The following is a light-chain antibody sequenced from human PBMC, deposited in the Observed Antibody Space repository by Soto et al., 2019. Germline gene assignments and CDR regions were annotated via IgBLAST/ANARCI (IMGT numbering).Light chain of an antibody. CDR1: QNIGSF. CDR2: DAS. J-gene: IGKJ4*01. V-gene: IGKV1-8*01. Sequence: AIRMTQSPSSFSASTGDRVTITCRASQNIGSFLAWYQQQPGKAPKLLIYDASTLQSGVPSRFSGSGSGTDFALTTSYLQSEDFATYYCQHYYGYPPFFGGGTKVEIK. CDR3: QHYYGYPPF.